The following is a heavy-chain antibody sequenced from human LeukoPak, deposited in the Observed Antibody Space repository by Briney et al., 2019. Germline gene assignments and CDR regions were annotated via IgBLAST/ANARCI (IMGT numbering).Heavy chain of an antibody. CDR3: ARGYYDILTGPLPDAFDI. V-gene: IGHV4-59*01. CDR2: IYYSGST. J-gene: IGHJ3*02. CDR1: GGSISSYY. Sequence: PSGTLSLTCAVSGGSISSYYWSWIRQPPGKGLEWIGYIYYSGSTNYNPSLKSRVTISVDTSKNQFSLKLSSVTAADTAVYYCARGYYDILTGPLPDAFDIWGQGTMVTVSS. D-gene: IGHD3-9*01.